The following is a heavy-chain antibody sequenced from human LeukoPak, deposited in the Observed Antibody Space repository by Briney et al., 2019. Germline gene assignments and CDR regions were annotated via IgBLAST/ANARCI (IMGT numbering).Heavy chain of an antibody. Sequence: GGSLRLSCAASGFTFSAYTMQWVRQAPGKGLEYVSAISNNGGSTYYANSVKGRFTISRDISKNTLYLQMGSLRAEDMAVYYCAREKGGFDIWGQGTMVTVSS. CDR1: GFTFSAYT. J-gene: IGHJ3*02. CDR3: AREKGGFDI. CDR2: ISNNGGST. D-gene: IGHD2-15*01. V-gene: IGHV3-64*01.